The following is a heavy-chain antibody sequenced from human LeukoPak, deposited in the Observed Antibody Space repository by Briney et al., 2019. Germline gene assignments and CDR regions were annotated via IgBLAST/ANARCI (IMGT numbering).Heavy chain of an antibody. CDR2: ISPSSTI. CDR1: GFTLRSYS. D-gene: IGHD3-9*01. J-gene: IGHJ5*02. Sequence: GGSLRLSCAVSGFTLRSYSINWVRQAPGKGLEWISYISPSSTIYYADSVKGRFTISRDKAQNSLYLQMNSLRVEDTAMYYCTRVFENAWGQGTLVTVSS. CDR3: TRVFENA. V-gene: IGHV3-48*01.